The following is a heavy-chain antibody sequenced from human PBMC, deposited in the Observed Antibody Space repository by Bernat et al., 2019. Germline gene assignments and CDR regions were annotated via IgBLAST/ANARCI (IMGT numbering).Heavy chain of an antibody. Sequence: EVQLLESGGGLVQPGGSLRLSCEASGFSFSTYAMSWVRQSPGKGLEWVSGISSSGGNTFYADSVEGRFTISRDNFKNMVFMQMTSLRAEDTAVYYCAKDRSVTYGSGTYYVPSDSWGQGTLVTVS. CDR2: ISSSGGNT. V-gene: IGHV3-23*01. J-gene: IGHJ4*02. CDR3: AKDRSVTYGSGTYYVPSDS. CDR1: GFSFSTYA. D-gene: IGHD3-10*01.